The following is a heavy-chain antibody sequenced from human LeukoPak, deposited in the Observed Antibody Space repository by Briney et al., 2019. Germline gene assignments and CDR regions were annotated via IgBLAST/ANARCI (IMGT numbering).Heavy chain of an antibody. Sequence: KPSETLSLTCAVSGYSISSGYYWGWIRQPPGKGLEWIGSIYHSGSTYYNPSLKSRVTISVDTSKNQSSLKLSSVTAADTAVYYCARQKLDFWSGYYSLEKYYYMDVWGKGTTVTVSS. CDR1: GYSISSGYY. CDR3: ARQKLDFWSGYYSLEKYYYMDV. D-gene: IGHD3-3*01. CDR2: IYHSGST. J-gene: IGHJ6*03. V-gene: IGHV4-38-2*01.